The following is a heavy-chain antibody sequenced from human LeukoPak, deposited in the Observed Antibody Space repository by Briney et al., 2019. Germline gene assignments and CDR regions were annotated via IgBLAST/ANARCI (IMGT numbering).Heavy chain of an antibody. Sequence: GGSPRLSCAASGFTFDDYAMHWVRQAPGKGLEWVSGISWNSGSIGYADSVKGRFTISRDNAKNSLYLQMNSLRAEDTALYYCAKTTGGITRGYFDYWGQGTLVTVSS. D-gene: IGHD1-14*01. CDR1: GFTFDDYA. CDR2: ISWNSGSI. CDR3: AKTTGGITRGYFDY. J-gene: IGHJ4*02. V-gene: IGHV3-9*01.